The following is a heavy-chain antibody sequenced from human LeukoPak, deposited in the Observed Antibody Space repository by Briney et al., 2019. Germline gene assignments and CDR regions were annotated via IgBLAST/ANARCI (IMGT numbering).Heavy chain of an antibody. D-gene: IGHD5-12*01. V-gene: IGHV3-48*01. CDR3: ARVGDIVATINWFDP. CDR1: GITFSSYS. CDR2: ISSFSGTI. Sequence: PGGSLRLSCVASGITFSSYSVNWVRQAPGKGLEWVSYISSFSGTINYADSVKGRFTISRDNSKNTLYLQMNSLRSEDTAVYYCARVGDIVATINWFDPWGQGTLVTVSS. J-gene: IGHJ5*02.